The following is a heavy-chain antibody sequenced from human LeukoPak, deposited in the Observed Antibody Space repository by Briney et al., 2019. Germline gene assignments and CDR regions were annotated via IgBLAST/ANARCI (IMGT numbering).Heavy chain of an antibody. Sequence: ASVKVSCKASGYTFTSYDINWVRQATGQGLEWMGWMNPNSGNTGYAQKFQGRVTMTRNTSISTAYMELSSLRSEDTAVYYCATGGVRGYSSSSDFDYWGQGTLVTVSS. CDR3: ATGGVRGYSSSSDFDY. D-gene: IGHD6-6*01. CDR2: MNPNSGNT. V-gene: IGHV1-8*01. J-gene: IGHJ4*02. CDR1: GYTFTSYD.